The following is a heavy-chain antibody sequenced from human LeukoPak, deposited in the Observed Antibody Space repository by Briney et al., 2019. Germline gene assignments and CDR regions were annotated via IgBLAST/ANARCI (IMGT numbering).Heavy chain of an antibody. CDR1: GDSVSSNSAA. D-gene: IGHD3-22*01. CDR2: TYYRSKWYN. CDR3: ARASHYYDSSGYYFYLDY. V-gene: IGHV6-1*01. J-gene: IGHJ4*02. Sequence: SQTLSLTCAISGDSVSSNSAAWNWIRQSPSRGLEWLGRTYYRSKWYNDYAVSVKSRITINPDTSKNQFSLQLNSVTPEDTAVYYCARASHYYDSSGYYFYLDYWGQGTLVTASS.